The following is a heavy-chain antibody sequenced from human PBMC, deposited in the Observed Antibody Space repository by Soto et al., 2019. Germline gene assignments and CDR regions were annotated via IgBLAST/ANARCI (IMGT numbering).Heavy chain of an antibody. Sequence: SETLSLTCSVHGGSFIDYSWGWIRQSPGTGLEWIGEINHSGSTNYNPSLKSRVTISVDTSKNQFSLKLSSVTAADTAVYYCASTPGIAAAGTLYYYGMDVWGQGTTVTVSS. CDR1: GGSFIDYS. V-gene: IGHV4-34*01. CDR2: INHSGST. D-gene: IGHD6-13*01. CDR3: ASTPGIAAAGTLYYYGMDV. J-gene: IGHJ6*02.